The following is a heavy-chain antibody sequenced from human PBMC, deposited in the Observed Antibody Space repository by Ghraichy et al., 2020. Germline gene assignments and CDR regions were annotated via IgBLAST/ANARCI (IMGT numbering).Heavy chain of an antibody. CDR3: ARGVGYYYDSSGYRDY. CDR2: INHSGST. CDR1: GGSFSGYY. V-gene: IGHV4-34*01. Sequence: SETLSLTCAVYGGSFSGYYWSWIRQPPGKGLEWIGEINHSGSTNYNPSLKSRVTISVDTSKNQFSLKLSSVTAADTAVYYCARGVGYYYDSSGYRDYWGQGTLVTVSS. J-gene: IGHJ4*02. D-gene: IGHD3-22*01.